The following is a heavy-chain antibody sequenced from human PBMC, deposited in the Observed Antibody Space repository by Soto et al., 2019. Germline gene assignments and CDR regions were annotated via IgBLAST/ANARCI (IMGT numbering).Heavy chain of an antibody. J-gene: IGHJ4*02. V-gene: IGHV4-39*01. Sequence: QLQLQESGPGLVKPSETLSLTCTVSGGSISSSSYYWGWIRQPPGKGLEWIGSIYYSGSTYYNPSLKSRVTLSVDTSKNQFSLTLSSVTAADTAVYYCALSPDYYDSSGYPIGWDYWGQGTLVTVSS. D-gene: IGHD3-22*01. CDR3: ALSPDYYDSSGYPIGWDY. CDR2: IYYSGST. CDR1: GGSISSSSYY.